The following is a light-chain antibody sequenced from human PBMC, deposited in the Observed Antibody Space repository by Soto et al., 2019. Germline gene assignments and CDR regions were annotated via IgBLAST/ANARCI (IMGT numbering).Light chain of an antibody. J-gene: IGLJ2*01. CDR3: SSYTSSTTLVL. CDR1: STDVGGYNY. CDR2: EVS. Sequence: QSALTQPASASGSPGQSITISCTGTSTDVGGYNYVSWYQQHPGKAPKLMIFEVSNRPSGISNRFSGSKSGNTASLTISGLQAEDEADYYCSSYTSSTTLVLFGGGTKLTVL. V-gene: IGLV2-14*01.